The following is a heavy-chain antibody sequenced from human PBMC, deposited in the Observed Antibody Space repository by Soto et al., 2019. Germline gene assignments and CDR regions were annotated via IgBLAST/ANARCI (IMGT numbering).Heavy chain of an antibody. CDR1: GYTFTSYG. J-gene: IGHJ6*02. D-gene: IGHD3-3*01. CDR3: ARAGEKGCLEWLFVYGMDV. V-gene: IGHV1-18*01. CDR2: ISAYNGNT. Sequence: ASVKVSCKASGYTFTSYGISWVRQAPGQGLEWMGWISAYNGNTNYAQKLQGRVTMTTDTSTSTAYMELRSLRSDDTAVYYCARAGEKGCLEWLFVYGMDVWGQGTTVTVSS.